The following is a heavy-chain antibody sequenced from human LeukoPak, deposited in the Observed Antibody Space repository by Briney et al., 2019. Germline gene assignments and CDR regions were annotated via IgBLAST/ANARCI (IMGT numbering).Heavy chain of an antibody. CDR1: GYTFTGYY. CDR3: ARGPMLPDTMYFQH. V-gene: IGHV1-2*02. J-gene: IGHJ1*01. CDR2: INPNSGGT. Sequence: ASVKVSCKASGYTFTGYYMHWVRQAPGQGPEWMGWINPNSGGTNSAQTFQGRATMKRDTSISTAYMELSRLRSDDTAVYYCARGPMLPDTMYFQHWGQGTLVTVSS. D-gene: IGHD3-16*01.